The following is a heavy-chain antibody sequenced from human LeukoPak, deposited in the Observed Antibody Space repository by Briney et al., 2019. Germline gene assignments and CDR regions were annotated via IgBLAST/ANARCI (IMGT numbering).Heavy chain of an antibody. J-gene: IGHJ4*02. Sequence: SETLSLTCTVSDGSISSGGYYWSWIRHHPGKGLEWFGYIHYSGSTYFSPSFKSRVTMSVDTSKNQFSLKLSSVTAADTAVYYCARSPGYYDSSEGLPFDYWGQGTLVTVSS. CDR3: ARSPGYYDSSEGLPFDY. CDR2: IHYSGST. D-gene: IGHD3-22*01. CDR1: DGSISSGGYY. V-gene: IGHV4-31*03.